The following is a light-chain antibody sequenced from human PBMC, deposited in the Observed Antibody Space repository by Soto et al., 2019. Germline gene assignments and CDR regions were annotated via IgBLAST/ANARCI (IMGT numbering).Light chain of an antibody. CDR3: QQYDKWPLT. CDR1: QSISTN. J-gene: IGKJ3*01. CDR2: GAS. Sequence: EIVMTQSPATLSVSPGERAALYCRASQSISTNLAWYQQKPGQAPRLLIYGASTRATGIPARFSGSGSGTEFTLTISSPQSEDFAVYYCQQYDKWPLTFGPGTKVDIE. V-gene: IGKV3-15*01.